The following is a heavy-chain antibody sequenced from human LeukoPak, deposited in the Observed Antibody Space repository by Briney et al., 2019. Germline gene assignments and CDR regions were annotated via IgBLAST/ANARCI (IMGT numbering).Heavy chain of an antibody. CDR2: INEDGTLK. CDR3: AKVYNWNHFDC. D-gene: IGHD1-20*01. J-gene: IGHJ4*02. CDR1: GFTFRTYW. Sequence: GGSLRLSCAASGFTFRTYWMSWVRQAPGKGLEWVANINEDGTLKFYVESVRGRFVISRDNVESSLSLEMNSLRTEDPAIYYCAKVYNWNHFDCWGQGTLVTVSS. V-gene: IGHV3-7*03.